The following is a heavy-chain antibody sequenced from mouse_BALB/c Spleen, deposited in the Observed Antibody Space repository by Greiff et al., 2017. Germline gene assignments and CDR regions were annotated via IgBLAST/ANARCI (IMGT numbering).Heavy chain of an antibody. CDR2: IDPSDSYT. J-gene: IGHJ4*01. CDR3: ARRVYYGSSYYAMDY. CDR1: GYTFTSYW. Sequence: QVQLQQPGAELVKPGASVKLSCKASGYTFTSYWMHWVKQRPGQGLEWIGEIDPSDSYTNYNQKFKGKATLTVDKSSSTAYMQLSSLTSEDSAVYYCARRVYYGSSYYAMDYWGQGTSVTVSS. V-gene: IGHV1-69*02. D-gene: IGHD1-1*01.